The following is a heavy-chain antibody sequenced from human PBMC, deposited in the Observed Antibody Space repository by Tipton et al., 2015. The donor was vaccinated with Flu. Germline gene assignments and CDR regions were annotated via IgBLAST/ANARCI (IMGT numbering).Heavy chain of an antibody. CDR2: ISSSSSYI. D-gene: IGHD5-18*01. CDR1: GFTFSSYS. Sequence: SLRLSCAASGFTFSSYSMNWVRQAPGKGLEWVSSISSSSSYIYYADSVKGRFTISRDNAKNSLYPQMNSLRAEDTAVYYCARDRGLGDTAMARDWFDPWGQGTLVTVSS. V-gene: IGHV3-21*01. CDR3: ARDRGLGDTAMARDWFDP. J-gene: IGHJ5*02.